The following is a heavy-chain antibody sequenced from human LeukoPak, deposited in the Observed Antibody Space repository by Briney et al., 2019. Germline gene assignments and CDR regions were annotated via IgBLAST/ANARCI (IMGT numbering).Heavy chain of an antibody. Sequence: PSEALSLTCSVSNGSISSGGDYWSWIRHHPEKGLEWLGYIYYSGTTYYNPSLKGRLAISVDTSENQFSLKVTSVTAADTAVYHCAGDTGYYADYWGQGTLVTV. J-gene: IGHJ4*02. CDR2: IYYSGTT. D-gene: IGHD3-9*01. CDR3: AGDTGYYADY. V-gene: IGHV4-31*03. CDR1: NGSISSGGDY.